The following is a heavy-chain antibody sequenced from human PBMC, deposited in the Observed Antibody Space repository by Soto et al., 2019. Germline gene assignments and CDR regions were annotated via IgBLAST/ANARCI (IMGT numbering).Heavy chain of an antibody. CDR1: GYTFTGYY. CDR3: ARPRGYSGYDFDY. D-gene: IGHD5-12*01. Sequence: ASVKVSCKASGYTFTGYYMHWVRQAPGQGLEWMGWINPNSGGTNYAQKFQGRVTMTRDTSISTAYMELSRLRSDDTAVYYCARPRGYSGYDFDYWGQGTLVTVSS. CDR2: INPNSGGT. J-gene: IGHJ4*02. V-gene: IGHV1-2*02.